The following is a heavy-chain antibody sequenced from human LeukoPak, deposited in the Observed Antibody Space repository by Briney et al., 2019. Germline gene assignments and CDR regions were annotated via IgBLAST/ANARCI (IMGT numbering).Heavy chain of an antibody. CDR2: IYHSGST. CDR1: GGSISSGGYS. CDR3: ARSPVATPLM. V-gene: IGHV4-30-2*01. D-gene: IGHD5-12*01. Sequence: SETLSLTCAVSGGSISSGGYSWSWIRQPPGKGLEWIGYIYHSGSTYYNPSLKSRVTISVDTSKNQFSLKLSSVTAADTAVYYCARSPVATPLMWGQGTLVTVSS. J-gene: IGHJ4*02.